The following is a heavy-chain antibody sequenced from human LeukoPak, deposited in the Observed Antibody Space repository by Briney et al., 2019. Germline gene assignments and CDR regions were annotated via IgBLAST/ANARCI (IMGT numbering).Heavy chain of an antibody. CDR2: MNPNSGNT. CDR3: ARGSSYYPFDY. J-gene: IGHJ4*02. D-gene: IGHD3-10*01. CDR1: GYTFTSYD. Sequence: ASVKVSCKASGYTFTSYDINWVRQATGQGLEWMGWMNPNSGNTGYAQKFQGRVTMNRNTSISTAYTELGSLRSEDTAVYYCARGSSYYPFDYWGQGTLVTVSS. V-gene: IGHV1-8*01.